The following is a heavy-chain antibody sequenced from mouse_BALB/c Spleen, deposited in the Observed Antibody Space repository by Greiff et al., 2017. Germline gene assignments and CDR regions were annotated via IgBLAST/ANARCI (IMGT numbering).Heavy chain of an antibody. CDR1: GFNIKDTY. V-gene: IGHV14-3*02. D-gene: IGHD2-1*01. J-gene: IGHJ2*01. CDR3: ARSVYYGNYGGY. CDR2: IDPANGNT. Sequence: VQLQQSGAELVKPGASVKLSCTASGFNIKDTYMHWVKQRPEQGLEWIGRIDPANGNTKYDPKFQGKATITADTSSNTAYLQLSSLTSEDTAVYYCARSVYYGNYGGYWGQGTTLTVSS.